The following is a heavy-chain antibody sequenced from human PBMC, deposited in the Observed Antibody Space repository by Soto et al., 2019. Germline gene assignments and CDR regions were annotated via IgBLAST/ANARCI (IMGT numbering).Heavy chain of an antibody. V-gene: IGHV4-31*03. CDR2: IYYSGST. Sequence: QVQLQESGPGLVKPSPTLSLTCTVSGGSISSGGYYWSWIRQHPGKGLEWIGYIYYSGSTYYNPSHKSRVTISVDTSKNQFSLKLSSVTAADTAVYYCARTIRGYYYGMDVWGQGTTVTVSS. D-gene: IGHD3-9*01. CDR3: ARTIRGYYYGMDV. J-gene: IGHJ6*02. CDR1: GGSISSGGYY.